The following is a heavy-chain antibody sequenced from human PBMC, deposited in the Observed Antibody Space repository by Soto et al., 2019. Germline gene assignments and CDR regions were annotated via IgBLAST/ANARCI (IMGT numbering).Heavy chain of an antibody. V-gene: IGHV4-34*01. Sequence: QVQLQQWGAGLLKPSETLSLTCAVYGGSFSGYYWSWIRQPPGKGLEWIGEINHSGSTNYNPPLKSRVTISVDTSKNQFSLKLSSVTAADTAVYYCARAYCSGGSCYLMFDYWGQGTLVTVSS. CDR3: ARAYCSGGSCYLMFDY. CDR2: INHSGST. D-gene: IGHD2-15*01. J-gene: IGHJ4*02. CDR1: GGSFSGYY.